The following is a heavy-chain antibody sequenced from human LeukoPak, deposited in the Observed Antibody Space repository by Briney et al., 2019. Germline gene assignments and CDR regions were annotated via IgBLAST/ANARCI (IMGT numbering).Heavy chain of an antibody. D-gene: IGHD3-10*01. J-gene: IGHJ4*02. CDR1: GFTVSSNY. V-gene: IGHV3-66*01. CDR2: IYSGGST. Sequence: GGSLRLSCAASGFTVSSNYMSWVCQAPGKGLEWVSVIYSGGSTYYADSVKGRFTISRDNSKNTLYLQMNSLRAEDTAVYYCARSLWFGELLFDYWGQGTLVTVSS. CDR3: ARSLWFGELLFDY.